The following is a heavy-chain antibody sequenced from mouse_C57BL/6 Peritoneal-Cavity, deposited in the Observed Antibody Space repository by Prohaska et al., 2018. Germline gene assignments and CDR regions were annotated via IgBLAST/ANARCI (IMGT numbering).Heavy chain of an antibody. CDR1: GFTFSNYW. CDR2: IRLKSDNYAT. J-gene: IGHJ3*01. V-gene: IGHV6-3*01. Sequence: EVKLEESGGGLVQPGGYMKLSCVAPGFTFSNYWMKWVRQSTEKGLEWVAQIRLKSDNYATHYAESVKGRFTISRDDSKSSVYLQMNNLRAEDTGIYYCTGWFAYWGQGTLVTVSA. CDR3: TGWFAY.